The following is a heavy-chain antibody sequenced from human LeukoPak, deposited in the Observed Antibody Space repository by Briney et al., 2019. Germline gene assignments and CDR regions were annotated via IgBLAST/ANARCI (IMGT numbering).Heavy chain of an antibody. Sequence: ASVKVSCKASGYTFTGYYMHWVRQAPGQGLEWMGWINPNSGGTNYAQKFQGRVTMTRDTSISTAYMELSRLRSDDTAVYYCARVYSSSYYYGMDVWGQGTTSPSP. CDR1: GYTFTGYY. CDR2: INPNSGGT. CDR3: ARVYSSSYYYGMDV. D-gene: IGHD6-6*01. J-gene: IGHJ6*02. V-gene: IGHV1-2*02.